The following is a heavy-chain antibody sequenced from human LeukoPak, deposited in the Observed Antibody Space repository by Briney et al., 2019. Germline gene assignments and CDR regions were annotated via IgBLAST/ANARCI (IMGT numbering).Heavy chain of an antibody. D-gene: IGHD6-13*01. V-gene: IGHV3-7*05. J-gene: IGHJ4*02. CDR1: GFIFDSYW. CDR3: AREIGSAARGR. Sequence: GGSLRLSCATSGFIFDSYWMSWVRQAPGKGLEWVANIKEDGSEKYYVDSVKGRFTISRDNAKNSVYLQMKSLRAEDTAMYYCAREIGSAARGRWGQGTLVIVS. CDR2: IKEDGSEK.